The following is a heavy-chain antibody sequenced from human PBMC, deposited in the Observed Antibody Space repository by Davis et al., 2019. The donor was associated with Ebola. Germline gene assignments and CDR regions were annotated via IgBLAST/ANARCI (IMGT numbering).Heavy chain of an antibody. CDR2: ISRSSSST. V-gene: IGHV3-21*01. D-gene: IGHD6-13*01. Sequence: GGSLRLSCAASGFTFSNYRMNWVRQAPGKGLEWVSSISRSSSSTYYADSVKGRFTISRDNAKNSLYLQMNSLRAEDTAVYYCARDLSVAAADFDYWGQGTLVTVSS. CDR3: ARDLSVAAADFDY. J-gene: IGHJ4*02. CDR1: GFTFSNYR.